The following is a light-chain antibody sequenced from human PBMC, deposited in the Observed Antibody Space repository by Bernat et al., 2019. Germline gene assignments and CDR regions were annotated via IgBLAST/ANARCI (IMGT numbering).Light chain of an antibody. Sequence: QSALTQPASVSGSPGQSITISCTGTSSDVGSYNLVSWYQQHPGKVPKLIIYEVSKRPSGVSNRFSGSKSGNTASMTISGVQAEDEAHYYCCAYTGSNTLAVFGGGTKLTVL. CDR3: CAYTGSNTLAV. J-gene: IGLJ3*02. CDR2: EVS. CDR1: SSDVGSYNL. V-gene: IGLV2-23*02.